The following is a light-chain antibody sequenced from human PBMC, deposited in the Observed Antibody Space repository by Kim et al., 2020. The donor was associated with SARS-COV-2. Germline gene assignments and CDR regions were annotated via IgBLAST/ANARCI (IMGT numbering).Light chain of an antibody. CDR3: QQSYSSQYT. J-gene: IGKJ2*01. CDR1: QNINNY. CDR2: AAS. Sequence: DIQMTQSPSSLSASVGDRVTITCRASQNINNYLNWYQQKPGKAPKLLMYAASSLQSGVPSRFSGSGSGIDFTFTISSLQPEDFATYYCQQSYSSQYTFGQGTKLEI. V-gene: IGKV1-39*01.